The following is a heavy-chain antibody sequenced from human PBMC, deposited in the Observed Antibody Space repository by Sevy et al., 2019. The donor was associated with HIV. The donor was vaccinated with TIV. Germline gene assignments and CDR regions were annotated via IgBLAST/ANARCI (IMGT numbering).Heavy chain of an antibody. CDR3: AGGAAPQGYYYGMDV. D-gene: IGHD6-6*01. J-gene: IGHJ6*02. CDR1: GFTFSSYS. Sequence: GGSLRLSCAASGFTFSSYSMNWVRQAPGKGLEWVSYISSSSSTIYYADSVKGRFTISRDNAKNSLYLQMNSLRDEDTAVYYCAGGAAPQGYYYGMDVWGQGTTVTVSS. V-gene: IGHV3-48*02. CDR2: ISSSSSTI.